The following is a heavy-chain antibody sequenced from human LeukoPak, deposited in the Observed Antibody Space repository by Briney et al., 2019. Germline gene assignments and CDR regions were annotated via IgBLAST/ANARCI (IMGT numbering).Heavy chain of an antibody. CDR3: VKSQEYLEWFYEY. CDR1: GFTFSNFA. D-gene: IGHD3-3*01. V-gene: IGHV3-23*01. J-gene: IGHJ4*02. Sequence: GGSLTLSCAASGFTFSNFAMTWVRQAPGKGLEWVSGISGGGRSIYYTDSVKGRFTVSRDNLKSTLTLQMSGLRAEDTAVYYCVKSQEYLEWFYEYWGQGSLVTVSS. CDR2: ISGGGRSI.